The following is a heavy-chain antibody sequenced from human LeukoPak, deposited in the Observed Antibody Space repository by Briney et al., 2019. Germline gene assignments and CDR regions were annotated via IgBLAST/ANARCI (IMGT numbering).Heavy chain of an antibody. CDR2: IRYDGSNK. Sequence: GGSLRLACAASGFTFSSYGMHWVRQAPGKGLEWVAFIRYDGSNKYYADSVKGRFTISRDNSKNTLYLQMNSLRAEDTAVYYCAKDGGKYSSSWYNRGDRPFTFDYWGQGTLVTVSS. J-gene: IGHJ4*02. CDR3: AKDGGKYSSSWYNRGDRPFTFDY. CDR1: GFTFSSYG. D-gene: IGHD6-13*01. V-gene: IGHV3-30*02.